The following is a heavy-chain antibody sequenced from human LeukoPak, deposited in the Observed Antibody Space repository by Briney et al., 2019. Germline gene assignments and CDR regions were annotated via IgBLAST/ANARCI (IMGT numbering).Heavy chain of an antibody. Sequence: PGGSLRLSCAASGFPFSSYGMHWVRQAPGKGLEWVAVIWYDGSNKYYADSVKGRFTISRDNSKNTLYLQMNSLRAEDTAVYYCARDKDYYDSSGLDYWGQGTLVTVSS. J-gene: IGHJ4*02. CDR2: IWYDGSNK. D-gene: IGHD3-22*01. V-gene: IGHV3-33*01. CDR1: GFPFSSYG. CDR3: ARDKDYYDSSGLDY.